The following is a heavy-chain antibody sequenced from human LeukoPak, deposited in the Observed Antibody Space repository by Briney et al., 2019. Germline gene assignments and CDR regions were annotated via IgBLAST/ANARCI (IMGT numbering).Heavy chain of an antibody. CDR3: ARDGVTYDFWSSSNWFDP. V-gene: IGHV1-18*01. CDR1: GYTFTSYG. Sequence: GASVKVSCKASGYTFTSYGISWVRQAPGQGLEWMGWISAYNGNTNYAQKLQGRVTMTTDTSTSTAYMELRSLRSDDTAVYYCARDGVTYDFWSSSNWFDPWGQGTLVTVSS. D-gene: IGHD3-3*01. CDR2: ISAYNGNT. J-gene: IGHJ5*02.